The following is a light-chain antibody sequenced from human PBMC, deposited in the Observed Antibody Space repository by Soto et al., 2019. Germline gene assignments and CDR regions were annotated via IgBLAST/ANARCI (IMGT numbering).Light chain of an antibody. CDR2: GAS. J-gene: IGKJ3*01. V-gene: IGKV3-20*01. CDR3: QHYGTSAL. Sequence: EIVLTQSPGTLSLSPGERATLSCRASESVSTSYLAWYQQKPGQARRLLIYGASGRATGIPDRFSVSASGTDFTLTISRLEPEDFAVYYCQHYGTSALFGPGTKVDIK. CDR1: ESVSTSY.